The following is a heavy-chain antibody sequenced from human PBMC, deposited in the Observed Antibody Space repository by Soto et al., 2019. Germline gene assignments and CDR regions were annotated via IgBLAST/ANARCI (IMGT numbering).Heavy chain of an antibody. CDR2: INHSGST. CDR3: ARGLNIVVVVAAPVAFDI. V-gene: IGHV4-34*01. J-gene: IGHJ3*02. CDR1: GGSFSGYY. D-gene: IGHD2-15*01. Sequence: SETLSLTCAVYGGSFSGYYWSWIRQPPGKGLEWIGEINHSGSTNYNPSLKSRVTISVDTSKNQFSLKLSSVTAADTAVYYCARGLNIVVVVAAPVAFDIWGQGTMVTVSS.